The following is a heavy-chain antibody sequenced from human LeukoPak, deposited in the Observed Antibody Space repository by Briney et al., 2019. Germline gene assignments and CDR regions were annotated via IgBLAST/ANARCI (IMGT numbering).Heavy chain of an antibody. CDR1: GFTFSSYA. CDR3: AKDRARITMIVVVTNFNY. D-gene: IGHD3-22*01. J-gene: IGHJ4*02. CDR2: LSGSGGST. V-gene: IGHV3-23*01. Sequence: GVSLRLSCAASGFTFSSYAMSWVRQAPGKGLEWVSALSGSGGSTYYADSVKGRFTISRDNSKNTLYLQMNSLRAEDTAVYYCAKDRARITMIVVVTNFNYWGQGTLVTVSS.